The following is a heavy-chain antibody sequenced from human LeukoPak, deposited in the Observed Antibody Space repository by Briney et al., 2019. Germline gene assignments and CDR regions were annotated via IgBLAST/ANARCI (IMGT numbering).Heavy chain of an antibody. CDR3: ARPVLRYFDWSSHAFDI. D-gene: IGHD3-9*01. J-gene: IGHJ3*02. Sequence: PSETLSLTCTVSGGSISSSSYYWGWIRQPPGKGLEWIGSIYYSGSTYYNPSLKSRVTISVDTSKNQFPLKLSSVTAADTAVYYCARPVLRYFDWSSHAFDIWGQGTMVTVSS. V-gene: IGHV4-39*01. CDR2: IYYSGST. CDR1: GGSISSSSYY.